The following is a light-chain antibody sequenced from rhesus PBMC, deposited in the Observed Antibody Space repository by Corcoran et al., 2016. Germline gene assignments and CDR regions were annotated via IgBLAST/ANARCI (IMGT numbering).Light chain of an antibody. CDR3: RETSNLWT. J-gene: IGKJ1*01. CDR1: QSGSRY. Sequence: EIVMTQSPATLSLSPGERATLSCRARQSGSRYLAWYQQKPGQAPRFLIYGAACRATGLPERFSGSGSGTDCTRPISSLEPEDFAVYYCRETSNLWTFGQGTKVDIE. V-gene: IGKV3-31*02. CDR2: GAA.